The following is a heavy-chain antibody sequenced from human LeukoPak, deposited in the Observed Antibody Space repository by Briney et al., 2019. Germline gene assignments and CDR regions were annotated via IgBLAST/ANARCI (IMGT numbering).Heavy chain of an antibody. CDR3: ARDSSGWYHWFDP. J-gene: IGHJ5*02. D-gene: IGHD6-13*01. V-gene: IGHV3-48*03. CDR2: ISSSGSTI. Sequence: GGSLRLSCAASGFTFSSYEMNWVRQAPGKGLEWVSYISSSGSTIYYADSVKGRFTISRDNAKNSLYLQMNSLRAEDTAVYYCARDSSGWYHWFDPWGQGTLVTVSS. CDR1: GFTFSSYE.